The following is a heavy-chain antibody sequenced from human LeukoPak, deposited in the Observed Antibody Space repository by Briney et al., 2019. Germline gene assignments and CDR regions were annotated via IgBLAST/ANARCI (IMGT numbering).Heavy chain of an antibody. CDR2: ISYDGSNK. V-gene: IGHV3-30*04. CDR1: GFTFSSYA. Sequence: GGSLRLSCAASGFTFSSYAMHWVRQAPGKGLEWVAVISYDGSNKYYADSVKGRFTISRDNSKNMLYLQMNSLRAEDTAVYYCARDFDLPDTTPAYWGQGTLVTVSS. J-gene: IGHJ4*02. CDR3: ARDFDLPDTTPAY. D-gene: IGHD3-9*01.